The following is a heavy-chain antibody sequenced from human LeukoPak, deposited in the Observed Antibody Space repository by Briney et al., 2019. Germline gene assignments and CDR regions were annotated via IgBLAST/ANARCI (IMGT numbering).Heavy chain of an antibody. CDR1: GFTFSSYA. D-gene: IGHD3-16*01. CDR3: ARGLEAGPIRTGMDV. Sequence: PGGSLRLSCAASGFTFSSYAMHWVRQTPGKGLEWVAVISYDGSNKYYADSVKGRFTISRDNSKNTLYLQMNSLRAEDTAVYYCARGLEAGPIRTGMDVWGQGTTVTVSS. CDR2: ISYDGSNK. J-gene: IGHJ6*02. V-gene: IGHV3-30*04.